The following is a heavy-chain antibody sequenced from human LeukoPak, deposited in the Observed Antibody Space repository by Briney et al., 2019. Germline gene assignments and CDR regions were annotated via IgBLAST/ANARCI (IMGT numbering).Heavy chain of an antibody. J-gene: IGHJ6*02. CDR1: GFTFSSYE. CDR3: ARDATVTTPIDYYYYGMDV. D-gene: IGHD4-17*01. Sequence: GGSLRLSCAASGFTFSSYEMNWVRQAPGKGLEWVSYISSSGSTIYYADSVKGRFTISRDNAKSSLYLQMNSLRAEDTAVYYCARDATVTTPIDYYYYGMDVWGQGTTVTVSS. CDR2: ISSSGSTI. V-gene: IGHV3-48*03.